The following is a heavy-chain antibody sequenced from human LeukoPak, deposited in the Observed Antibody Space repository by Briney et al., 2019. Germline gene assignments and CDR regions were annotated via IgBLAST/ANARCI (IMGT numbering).Heavy chain of an antibody. J-gene: IGHJ4*02. CDR2: ISGSGGST. CDR1: GFTFSSYA. Sequence: PGGSLRLSCAASGFTFSSYAMSWVRQAPGKGLEWVSAISGSGGSTYYADSVKGRFTISSDNSKNTLYLQMNSLRAEDTAVYYCAKDQAVATSRDYWGQGTLVTVSS. CDR3: AKDQAVATSRDY. V-gene: IGHV3-23*01. D-gene: IGHD5-12*01.